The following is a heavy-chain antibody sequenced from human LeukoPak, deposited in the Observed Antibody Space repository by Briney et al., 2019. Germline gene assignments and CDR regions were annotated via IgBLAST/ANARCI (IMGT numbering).Heavy chain of an antibody. D-gene: IGHD5-12*01. J-gene: IGHJ3*02. CDR2: IRYDGSNK. CDR3: AKDIVATIDGDAFDI. CDR1: GFTFRNYG. Sequence: GGSLRLSCAASGFTFRNYGMHWVRQAPGKGLEWVAIIRYDGSNKYYADSVKGRFTISRDKSKNTLYLQMNSLRAEDTAVYYCAKDIVATIDGDAFDIWGQGTMVTVSS. V-gene: IGHV3-30*02.